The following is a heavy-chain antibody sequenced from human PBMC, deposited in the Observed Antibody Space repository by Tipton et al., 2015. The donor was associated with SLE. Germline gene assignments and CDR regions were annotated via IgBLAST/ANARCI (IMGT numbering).Heavy chain of an antibody. D-gene: IGHD3-10*01. V-gene: IGHV4-34*01. CDR1: GGSISSYY. CDR3: ARTVNYYGSGSYYNY. Sequence: LRLSCTVSGGSISSYYWSWIRQPPGKGLEWIGEINHSGSTNYNPSLKSRVTISVDTSKNQFSLKLSSVTAADTAVYYCARTVNYYGSGSYYNYWGQGTLVTVSS. J-gene: IGHJ4*02. CDR2: INHSGST.